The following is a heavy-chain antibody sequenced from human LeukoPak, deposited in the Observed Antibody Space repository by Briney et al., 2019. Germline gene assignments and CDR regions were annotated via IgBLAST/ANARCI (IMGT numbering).Heavy chain of an antibody. CDR1: GGTFRNYT. CDR2: IIPMFGTA. D-gene: IGHD4-11*01. CDR3: AREGSKNYYYYYYMDV. V-gene: IGHV1-69*08. J-gene: IGHJ6*03. Sequence: GASVKVSCKASGGTFRNYTINWVRQAPGQGLEWMGRIIPMFGTANYAQKFQGRVTITADKSTSIAYMELSSLKSEDTAVYYCAREGSKNYYYYYYMDVWGKGTTVTVSS.